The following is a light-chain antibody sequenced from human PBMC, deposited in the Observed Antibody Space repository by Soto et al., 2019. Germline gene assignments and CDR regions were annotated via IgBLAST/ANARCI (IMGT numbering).Light chain of an antibody. Sequence: QPVLTQSPSASASLGASVKLTCTLSSGHSSYAIAWHQQQPEKGPRYLMKLNSDGSHNKGDGIPDRFSGSSSGAERYLTISSLQSEDEADYYCQTWVGTANVVFGGGTKVTVL. CDR3: QTWVGTANVV. CDR2: LNSDGSH. J-gene: IGLJ2*01. CDR1: SGHSSYA. V-gene: IGLV4-69*01.